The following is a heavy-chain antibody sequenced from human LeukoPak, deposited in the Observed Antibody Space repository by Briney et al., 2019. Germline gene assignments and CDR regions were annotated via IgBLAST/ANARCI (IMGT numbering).Heavy chain of an antibody. D-gene: IGHD3-22*01. CDR3: ARDDYYDSSAIFDY. CDR2: TYYSGST. CDR1: GGSISSYY. V-gene: IGHV4-59*01. J-gene: IGHJ4*02. Sequence: SETLSLTCTVSGGSISSYYWSWIRQPPGKGLEWIGYTYYSGSTNYNPSLKSRVTISLDTSKNQFSLKLSSVTAADAAVYYCARDDYYDSSAIFDYWGQGTLVTVSS.